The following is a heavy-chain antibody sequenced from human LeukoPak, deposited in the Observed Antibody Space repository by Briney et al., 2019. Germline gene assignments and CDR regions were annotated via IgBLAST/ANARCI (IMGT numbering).Heavy chain of an antibody. V-gene: IGHV4-34*01. CDR3: ARGPTTNRTFDY. J-gene: IGHJ4*02. CDR2: INHSGST. Sequence: KASETLSLTCAVYGGSFSGYYWSWIRQPPGRGLEWIGEINHSGSTNYNPSLKSRVTISVDTSKNQFSLKLSSVTAADTAVYYCARGPTTNRTFDYWGQGTLVTVSS. CDR1: GGSFSGYY. D-gene: IGHD1-14*01.